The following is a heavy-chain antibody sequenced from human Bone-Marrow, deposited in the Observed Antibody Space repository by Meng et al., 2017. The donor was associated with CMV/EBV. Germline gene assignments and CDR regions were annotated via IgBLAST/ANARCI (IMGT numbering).Heavy chain of an antibody. CDR3: ARGTTSSLRALGY. J-gene: IGHJ4*02. D-gene: IGHD2-2*01. V-gene: IGHV1-2*02. CDR1: GYTFTSYY. CDR2: INPNSGTT. Sequence: ASVKVSCKASGYTFTSYYMHWVRQAPGQGLEWMGWINPNSGTTNYAQKFQDRVTMTRDTSISTAYMELSRLRSDDTAVDYCARGTTSSLRALGYWGQGTLVTVSS.